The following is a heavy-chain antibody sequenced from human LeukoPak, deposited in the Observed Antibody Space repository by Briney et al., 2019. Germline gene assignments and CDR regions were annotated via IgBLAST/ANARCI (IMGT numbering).Heavy chain of an antibody. CDR1: GYSFTSYW. CDR2: IYPGDSDT. J-gene: IGHJ4*02. CDR3: ARLGQWLVGPLGFFDY. D-gene: IGHD6-19*01. Sequence: GESLKISCQGSGYSFTSYWIGWVRQLPGKGLEWMGIIYPGDSDTRYSPSFQGQVTISADKSISTAYLQWSSLKASDTAMYYCARLGQWLVGPLGFFDYWGQGTLVTVSS. V-gene: IGHV5-51*01.